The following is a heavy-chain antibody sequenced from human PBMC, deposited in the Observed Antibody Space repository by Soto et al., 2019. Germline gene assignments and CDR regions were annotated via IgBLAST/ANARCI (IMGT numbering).Heavy chain of an antibody. CDR1: GGTFSSFV. V-gene: IGHV1-69*04. Sequence: QVKLVQSRAEVKKPGSSVKVSCKASGGTFSSFVISWVRQAPGQGLEWMGRIIPSIGIINYAQKFQGRVTITADTSTSTAYMELSSLRSDDTAVYYCAREGDMKFHSDSSDEPGYWGQGTLVTVSS. D-gene: IGHD3-22*01. J-gene: IGHJ4*02. CDR3: AREGDMKFHSDSSDEPGY. CDR2: IIPSIGII.